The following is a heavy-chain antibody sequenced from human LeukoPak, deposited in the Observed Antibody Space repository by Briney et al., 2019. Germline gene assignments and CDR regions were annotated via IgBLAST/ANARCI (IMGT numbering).Heavy chain of an antibody. J-gene: IGHJ5*02. CDR2: IYYTGRT. D-gene: IGHD1-14*01. V-gene: IGHV4-39*01. Sequence: SETLSLTCTVSGVSISTNNYYWGWLRQPPGMGLEWIGSIYYTGRTYYNPSLKSRVTISVDTSKNPFSLKLSSVTAADTAVYYCTRSFRDSPVDPWGQGTLVTVSS. CDR1: GVSISTNNYY. CDR3: TRSFRDSPVDP.